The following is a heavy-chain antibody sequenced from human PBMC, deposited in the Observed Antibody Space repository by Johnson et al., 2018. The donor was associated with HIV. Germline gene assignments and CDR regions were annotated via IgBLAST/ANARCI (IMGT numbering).Heavy chain of an antibody. D-gene: IGHD3-22*01. CDR1: GFTFSSYA. CDR3: ARVRTWDSSGGDDALDI. CDR2: ISSNGGST. Sequence: VQLVESGGGVVQPGRSLRLSCAASGFTFSSYAMHWVRQAPGKGLEYVSAISSNGGSTYYANSVKGRFTISRDNSKNTLYLQMGSLIAEDMAVYYCARVRTWDSSGGDDALDIWGQGTMVTVSS. J-gene: IGHJ3*02. V-gene: IGHV3-64*01.